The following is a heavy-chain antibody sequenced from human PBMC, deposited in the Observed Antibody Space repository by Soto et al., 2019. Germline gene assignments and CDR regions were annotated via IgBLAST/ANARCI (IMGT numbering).Heavy chain of an antibody. CDR3: TRQTDAVQGLVVPTVYNFDD. CDR1: GFTFGGSA. D-gene: IGHD6-19*01. J-gene: IGHJ4*02. Sequence: GGSLRLSCAASGFTFGGSAMHWVRQASGKGLEWVGHIRSKTNSYATAYAESVKGRFTISRDDSMNTAYLQMNSLNTEDTAVYFYTRQTDAVQGLVVPTVYNFDDRVQGTLVNDSS. V-gene: IGHV3-73*01. CDR2: IRSKTNSYAT.